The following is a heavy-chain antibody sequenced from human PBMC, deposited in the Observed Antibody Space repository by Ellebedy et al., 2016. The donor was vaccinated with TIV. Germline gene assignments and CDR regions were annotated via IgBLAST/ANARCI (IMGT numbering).Heavy chain of an antibody. CDR2: ISGSGDNT. Sequence: GGSLRLSXAASGFTFSTCWMSWVRQAPGKGLEWVSSISGSGDNTYYADSVKGRFTISRDNSKNTLYLQMNSLRDEDTAVFYCAKRPPGDSFFFEYWGQGTLVTVSS. D-gene: IGHD1-1*01. J-gene: IGHJ4*02. CDR1: GFTFSTCW. CDR3: AKRPPGDSFFFEY. V-gene: IGHV3-23*01.